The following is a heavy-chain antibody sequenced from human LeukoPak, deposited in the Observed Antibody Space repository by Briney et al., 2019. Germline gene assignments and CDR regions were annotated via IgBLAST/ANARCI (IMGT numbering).Heavy chain of an antibody. Sequence: SETLSLTCTVSGGSMTTHHWNWIRQTPGKGLEWIGYVFDSGRTKENPSLKSRVTISGDTSKSQFSLKMSSVIAADTAVYYCARGLASQDYYYYYYMDVWAKGTTVTVSS. CDR1: GGSMTTHH. V-gene: IGHV4-59*11. J-gene: IGHJ6*03. CDR3: ARGLASQDYYYYYYMDV. CDR2: VFDSGRT.